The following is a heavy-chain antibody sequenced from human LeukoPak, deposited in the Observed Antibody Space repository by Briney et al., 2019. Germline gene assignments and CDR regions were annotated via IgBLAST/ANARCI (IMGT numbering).Heavy chain of an antibody. J-gene: IGHJ4*02. CDR3: ARQRRAAAASTKSYYFDY. CDR1: GYSFTSYW. Sequence: GESLKISCKGSGYSFTSYWIGWVRQMPEKGLEWMGIIYPGDSDTRYSPSFQGQVTISADKSISTAYLQWSSLKASDTAMYYCARQRRAAAASTKSYYFDYWGQGTLVTVSS. V-gene: IGHV5-51*01. CDR2: IYPGDSDT. D-gene: IGHD6-13*01.